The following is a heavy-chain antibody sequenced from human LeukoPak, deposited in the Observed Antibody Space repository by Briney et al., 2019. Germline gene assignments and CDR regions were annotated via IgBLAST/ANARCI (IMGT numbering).Heavy chain of an antibody. CDR3: ARDIGPLQLHLWGSAFDY. Sequence: ASVKVSCKASGYTFSNYYIHWVPQAPGQGLECMGIINPSGGSRSYAQKFQGRLTVTRDTSTSTVYMELSSLRSDDTAVYCARDIGPLQLHLWGSAFDYWGQATLATVSS. D-gene: IGHD5-18*01. CDR1: GYTFSNYY. CDR2: INPSGGSR. V-gene: IGHV1-46*01. J-gene: IGHJ4*02.